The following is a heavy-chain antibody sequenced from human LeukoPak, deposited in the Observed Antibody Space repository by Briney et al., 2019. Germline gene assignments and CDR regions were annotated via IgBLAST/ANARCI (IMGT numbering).Heavy chain of an antibody. D-gene: IGHD3-10*01. CDR3: AREYYYGSGSYRNWFDP. Sequence: SETLSLTCTVSGGSIRSGNYYWSWIRQPAGKGLEWIGRISTSGSTSYKPSLTRRVTMSIDTPNNQFSLKLNSVTAADTAVYYCAREYYYGSGSYRNWFDPWGRGTLVTVST. J-gene: IGHJ5*02. CDR2: ISTSGST. V-gene: IGHV4-61*02. CDR1: GGSIRSGNYY.